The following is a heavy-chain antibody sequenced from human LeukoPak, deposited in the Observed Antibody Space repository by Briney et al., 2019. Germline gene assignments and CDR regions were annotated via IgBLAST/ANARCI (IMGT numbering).Heavy chain of an antibody. CDR1: GYTFTSYW. CDR3: ARPHDSSSSYYIDY. CDR2: IYPGDSDT. D-gene: IGHD6-6*01. V-gene: IGHV5-51*01. Sequence: PGKPLKISCKGSGYTFTSYWIGWVRQMPGKGLEWMGIIYPGDSDTRYSPSFQGQVTISADKSISTAYLQWSSLKASDTAMYYCARPHDSSSSYYIDYWGQGTLVTVSS. J-gene: IGHJ4*02.